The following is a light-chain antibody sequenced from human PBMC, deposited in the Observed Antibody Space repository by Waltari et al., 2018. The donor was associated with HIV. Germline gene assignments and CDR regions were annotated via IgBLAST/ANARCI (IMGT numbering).Light chain of an antibody. V-gene: IGLV2-23*02. Sequence: QSALAQPASVSDSPGQSITISCTGTSTDVGHYNLVSCYQQHPGKVPKLIIYEVTKRPSGVSNRFSGSKSGNTASLTISGLQAEDEADYYCCSYAASRSVVFGGGTKLTVL. CDR1: STDVGHYNL. CDR3: CSYAASRSVV. CDR2: EVT. J-gene: IGLJ2*01.